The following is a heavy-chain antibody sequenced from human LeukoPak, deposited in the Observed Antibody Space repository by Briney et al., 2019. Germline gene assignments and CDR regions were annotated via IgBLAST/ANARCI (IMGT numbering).Heavy chain of an antibody. CDR2: IRSKVYGGTT. Sequence: GGSLRLSCRCSGFTFGDYVMTWVRQAPGKGLEWVGFIRSKVYGGTTEYAASGKGRFIISRDDSKSIAYLQMNSLETEDTAVYYCTRDYGGFDYWGQGTLVTVSS. CDR1: GFTFGDYV. D-gene: IGHD4-23*01. CDR3: TRDYGGFDY. V-gene: IGHV3-49*04. J-gene: IGHJ4*02.